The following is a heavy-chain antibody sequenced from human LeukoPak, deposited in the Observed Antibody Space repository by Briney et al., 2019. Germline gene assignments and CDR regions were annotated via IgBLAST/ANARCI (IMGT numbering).Heavy chain of an antibody. CDR1: GFTFSSSW. CDR3: AKERGWSFYFDS. Sequence: GGCLRLSCAASGFTFSSSWMHWVRQAPGKGLVWGARINSDGTSTNYADSVKGRSTISRDNANNTLYLHISSLRAEDAAFYYCAKERGWSFYFDSWGQGTLVTVSS. V-gene: IGHV3-74*01. CDR2: INSDGTST. J-gene: IGHJ4*02. D-gene: IGHD6-19*01.